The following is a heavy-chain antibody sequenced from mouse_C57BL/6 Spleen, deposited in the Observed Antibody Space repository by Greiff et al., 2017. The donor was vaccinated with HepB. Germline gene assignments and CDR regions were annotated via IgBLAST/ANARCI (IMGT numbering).Heavy chain of an antibody. CDR3: ARQGTTASFAY. CDR1: GFTFSDYG. J-gene: IGHJ3*01. CDR2: ISSGSSTI. Sequence: EVQGVESGGGLVKPGGSLKLSCAASGFTFSDYGMHWVRQAPEQGLEWVAYISSGSSTIYYADTVKGRFTISRDNAKNTLFLQMTSLRSEDTAMYYCARQGTTASFAYWGQGTLVTVSA. V-gene: IGHV5-17*01. D-gene: IGHD1-1*01.